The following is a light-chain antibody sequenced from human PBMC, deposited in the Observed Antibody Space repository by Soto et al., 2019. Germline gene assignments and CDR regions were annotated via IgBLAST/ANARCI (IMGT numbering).Light chain of an antibody. CDR3: QKYGSTPIT. CDR1: QSVRSNY. J-gene: IGKJ4*01. V-gene: IGKV3-20*01. CDR2: DAS. Sequence: EIVLTQSPDTLSLSPGERATLSCRASQSVRSNYLAWYQQKPGQAPRFLIYDASSRATGIPDRFSGSGSGTDFTLTISRLEPEDFAVYYCQKYGSTPITFGGGTKVYIK.